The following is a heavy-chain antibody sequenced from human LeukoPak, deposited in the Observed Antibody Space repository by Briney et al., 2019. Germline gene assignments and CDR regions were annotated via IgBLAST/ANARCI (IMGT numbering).Heavy chain of an antibody. J-gene: IGHJ4*02. CDR3: ARETVTFGGVIVIPGDY. D-gene: IGHD3-16*02. CDR2: INTNTGNP. Sequence: ASVKVSCKASGYTFTSYAMNWVRQAPGQGLEWMGWINTNTGNPTYAQGFTGRFVFSLDTSVSTAYLQISSLKAEDTAVYYCARETVTFGGVIVIPGDYWGQGTLVTVSS. CDR1: GYTFTSYA. V-gene: IGHV7-4-1*02.